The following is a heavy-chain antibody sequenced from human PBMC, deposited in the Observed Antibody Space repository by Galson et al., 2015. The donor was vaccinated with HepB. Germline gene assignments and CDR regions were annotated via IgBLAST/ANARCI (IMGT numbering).Heavy chain of an antibody. CDR2: IWYDGSNK. V-gene: IGHV3-33*08. J-gene: IGHJ4*02. CDR1: GFTFSSYG. CDR3: ARGGSGYDYPDY. D-gene: IGHD5-12*01. Sequence: SLRLSCAASGFTFSSYGMHWVRQAPGKGLEWVAVIWYDGSNKYYADSVKGRFTISRDNSKNTLYLQMNSLRAEDTAVYYCARGGSGYDYPDYWGQGTLVTVSP.